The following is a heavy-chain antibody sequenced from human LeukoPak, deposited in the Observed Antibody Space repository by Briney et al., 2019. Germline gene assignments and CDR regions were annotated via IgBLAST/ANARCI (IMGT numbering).Heavy chain of an antibody. V-gene: IGHV3-30-3*01. Sequence: PGRSLRLSCAASGFTFSSYAMHWVRQAPGKGLDWVAVISYDGSNKYYADSVKSRFTISRDNSKNTLYLQMNSLRAEDTAVYYCARGSGSYIDYWGQGTLVTVSS. CDR2: ISYDGSNK. CDR3: ARGSGSYIDY. D-gene: IGHD1-26*01. CDR1: GFTFSSYA. J-gene: IGHJ4*02.